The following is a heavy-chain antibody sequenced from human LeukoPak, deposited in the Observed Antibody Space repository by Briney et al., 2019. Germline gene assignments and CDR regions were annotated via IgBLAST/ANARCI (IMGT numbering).Heavy chain of an antibody. V-gene: IGHV3-21*01. D-gene: IGHD3-22*01. CDR3: ARSIPSYYYDSSGPFDY. J-gene: IGHJ4*02. Sequence: GGSLRLSCAASGFTFSSYSMNWVRQAPGKGLEWVSSISSSSSYIYYADSVKGRFTISRDNAKNPLYLQMNSLRAEDTAVYYCARSIPSYYYDSSGPFDYWGQGTLVTVSS. CDR2: ISSSSSYI. CDR1: GFTFSSYS.